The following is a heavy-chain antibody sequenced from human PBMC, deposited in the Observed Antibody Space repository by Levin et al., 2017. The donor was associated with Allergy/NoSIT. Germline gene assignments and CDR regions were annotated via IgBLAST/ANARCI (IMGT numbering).Heavy chain of an antibody. CDR1: FFSFSSYS. CDR2: LSSAGRHT. Sequence: GGSLLLSFSSSFFSFSSYSMHFVRYSPCPFLSFVAVLSSAGRHTSYADSVKGRFTISRDNSKNTLYLQMNSLRAEDTAVYYCASNWNDRDYWGQGTLVTVSS. J-gene: IGHJ4*02. D-gene: IGHD1-1*01. V-gene: IGHV3-30-3*01. CDR3: ASNWNDRDY.